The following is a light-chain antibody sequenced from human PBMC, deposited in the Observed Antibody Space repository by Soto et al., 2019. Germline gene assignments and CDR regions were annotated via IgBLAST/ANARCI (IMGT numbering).Light chain of an antibody. J-gene: IGLJ2*01. CDR1: SSDVGGYHY. CDR2: EVT. Sequence: QSVLTQPASVSGSPGQSITISCTGTSSDVGGYHYVSWYQQHPGKAPKLMIYEVTNRPSGVSNRFSGSKSGNTASLTISGLQAEDEADYYCSSYTSGSTVIFGGGTKVTVL. CDR3: SSYTSGSTVI. V-gene: IGLV2-14*01.